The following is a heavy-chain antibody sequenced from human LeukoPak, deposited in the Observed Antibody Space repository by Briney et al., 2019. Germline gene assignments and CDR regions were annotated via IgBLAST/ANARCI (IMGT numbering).Heavy chain of an antibody. CDR1: GDSSSSSIYY. Sequence: TSETLSLTCAVSGDSSSSSIYYWGWIRQPPGKGLEWIGSIYYSGSTYYNPSLKSRVTISVDTSKNQFSLKLSSVTAADTAVYYCARHLRYFDWPLGAFDIWGQGTMVTVSS. CDR3: ARHLRYFDWPLGAFDI. V-gene: IGHV4-39*07. CDR2: IYYSGST. D-gene: IGHD3-9*01. J-gene: IGHJ3*02.